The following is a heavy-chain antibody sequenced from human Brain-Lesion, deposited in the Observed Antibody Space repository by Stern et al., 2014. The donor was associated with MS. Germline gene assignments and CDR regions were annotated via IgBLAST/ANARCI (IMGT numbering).Heavy chain of an antibody. CDR1: GNTFTNRY. CDR3: AEGGSYGFVY. CDR2: ITPFTGNT. V-gene: IGHV1-45*02. D-gene: IGHD4-17*01. J-gene: IGHJ4*02. Sequence: VQLVESGAEVKKTGSSVKVSCQASGNTFTNRYLHWVRQAPGQALEWMGWITPFTGNTNYAQNSQDRVTITMDRSMSTAYMDLSSLRSDDTAIYFCAEGGSYGFVYWGQGTLVTVSS.